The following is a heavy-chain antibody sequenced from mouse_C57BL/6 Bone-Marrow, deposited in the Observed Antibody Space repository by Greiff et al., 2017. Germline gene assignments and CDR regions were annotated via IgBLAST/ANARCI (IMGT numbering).Heavy chain of an antibody. V-gene: IGHV3-6*01. CDR3: AREGSFAY. D-gene: IGHD3-2*02. J-gene: IGHJ3*01. Sequence: EVQLQESGPGLVKPSQSLSLTCSVTGYSITSGYYWNWIRQFPGNKLEWMGYISYDGSNNYNPSLKNRISITRDTSKNQFFLKLNSVTTEDTATYCCAREGSFAYWGQGTLVTVSA. CDR2: ISYDGSN. CDR1: GYSITSGYY.